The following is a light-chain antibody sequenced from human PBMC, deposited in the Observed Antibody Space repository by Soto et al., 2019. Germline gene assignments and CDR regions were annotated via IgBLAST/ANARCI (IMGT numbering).Light chain of an antibody. Sequence: DLVLTQSPVSLPVHLGHQGPLSFRSIESLLYSDGNTYLNWFQQRPGQSPRRLIYKVSDRDSGVPDRFSGSGSGTHFTLKISRVEAEDVGVYYCMQGTHWPPITFGQGTRLEIK. CDR3: MQGTHWPPIT. J-gene: IGKJ5*01. CDR2: KVS. V-gene: IGKV2-30*01. CDR1: ESLLYSDGNTY.